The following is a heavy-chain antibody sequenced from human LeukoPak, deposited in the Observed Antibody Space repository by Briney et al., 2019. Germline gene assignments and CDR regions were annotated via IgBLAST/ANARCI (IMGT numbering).Heavy chain of an antibody. Sequence: SETLSLTCTVSGGSISSGDYYWSWIRQPPGKGLEWIGYIYYSGSTYYNPSLKSRVTISVDTSKNQFSLKLSSVTAADTAVYYCAREIAAAGKAFDPWGQGTLVTVSS. CDR2: IYYSGST. CDR1: GGSISSGDYY. CDR3: AREIAAAGKAFDP. D-gene: IGHD6-13*01. J-gene: IGHJ5*02. V-gene: IGHV4-30-4*01.